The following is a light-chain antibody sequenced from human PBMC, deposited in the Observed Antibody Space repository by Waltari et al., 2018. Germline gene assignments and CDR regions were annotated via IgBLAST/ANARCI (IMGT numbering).Light chain of an antibody. CDR3: QVWDSRSEHWV. CDR1: NIGHKS. Sequence: SYVLTQPPSVSEAPGQTASITCGGDNIGHKSVHWYQQRPGQAPSPLIIHDSDRPSGIPDRFSGSNSGNTATLTISRVEAGDEADYYCQVWDSRSEHWVFGGGTKMTVV. CDR2: HDS. J-gene: IGLJ3*02. V-gene: IGLV3-21*04.